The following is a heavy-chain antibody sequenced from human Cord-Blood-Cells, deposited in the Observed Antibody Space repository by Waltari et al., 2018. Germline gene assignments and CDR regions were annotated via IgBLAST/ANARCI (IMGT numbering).Heavy chain of an antibody. CDR2: IYYSGST. V-gene: IGHV4-39*01. CDR3: ATVSGYSYGYWYFDL. D-gene: IGHD5-18*01. Sequence: QLQLQESGPGLVKPSETLSLTCTVSGGSISSSSYYWVWIRQPPGEGLAWIGSIYYSGSTYYNPSLESRVTISVDTSKNQFSLKLSSVTAADTAVYYCATVSGYSYGYWYFDLWGRGTLVTVSS. J-gene: IGHJ2*01. CDR1: GGSISSSSYY.